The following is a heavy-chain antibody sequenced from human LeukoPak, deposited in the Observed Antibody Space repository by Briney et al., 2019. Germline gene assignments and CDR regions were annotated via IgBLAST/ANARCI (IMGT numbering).Heavy chain of an antibody. CDR3: ARDCSGGSCYGP. Sequence: ASVKVSCKASGYTFTGYYMHWVRQAPGQGLEWMGWINPNSGGTNYAQKFQGRVTMTRDTSISTAYMELSSLRSEDTAVYYCARDCSGGSCYGPWGQGTLVTVSS. J-gene: IGHJ5*02. CDR2: INPNSGGT. V-gene: IGHV1-2*02. D-gene: IGHD2-15*01. CDR1: GYTFTGYY.